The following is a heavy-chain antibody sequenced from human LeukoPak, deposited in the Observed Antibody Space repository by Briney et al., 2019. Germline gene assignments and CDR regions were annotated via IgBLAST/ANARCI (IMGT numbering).Heavy chain of an antibody. Sequence: SETLSLTCAVYGGSFSGYYWSWIRQPPGKGLEWIGEINHSGSTNYNPSLKSRVTISVDTSKNQFSLKLSSVTAADTAVYYCARSGRWTLDYWGQGTLVTVSS. V-gene: IGHV4-34*01. D-gene: IGHD5-24*01. J-gene: IGHJ4*02. CDR1: GGSFSGYY. CDR2: INHSGST. CDR3: ARSGRWTLDY.